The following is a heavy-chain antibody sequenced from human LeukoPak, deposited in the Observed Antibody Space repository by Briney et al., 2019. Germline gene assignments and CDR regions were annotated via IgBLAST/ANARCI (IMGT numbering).Heavy chain of an antibody. V-gene: IGHV4-59*01. J-gene: IGHJ6*03. CDR1: GGSISSYY. D-gene: IGHD3-3*01. CDR3: ARVTTYDFWSGYCNYMDV. Sequence: SETLSLTCTVSGGSISSYYWSWIQQPPGKGLEWIGYIYYSGSTNYNPSLKSRVTISVDTSKNQFSLKLSSVTAADTAVYYCARVTTYDFWSGYCNYMDVWGKGTTVTVSS. CDR2: IYYSGST.